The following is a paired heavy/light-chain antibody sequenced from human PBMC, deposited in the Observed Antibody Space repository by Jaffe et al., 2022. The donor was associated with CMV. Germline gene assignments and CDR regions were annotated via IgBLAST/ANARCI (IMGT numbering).Light chain of an antibody. CDR2: GAS. J-gene: IGKJ2*01. V-gene: IGKV3-20*01. CDR1: QSVSSSY. Sequence: EIVLTQSPGTLSLSPGERATLSCRASQSVSSSYLTWYQQKPGQAPRLLIYGASSRATGIPDRFSGSGSGTDFTLTISRLEPEDFAVYYCQQYGSSPPYTFGQGTKLEIK. CDR3: QQYGSSPPYT.
Heavy chain of an antibody. CDR3: ARVVSSPVAGTRYDYYYYMDV. CDR2: IYYSGST. D-gene: IGHD6-19*01. J-gene: IGHJ6*03. CDR1: GGSISSYY. V-gene: IGHV4-59*01. Sequence: QVQLQESGPGLVKPSETLSLTCTVSGGSISSYYWSWIRQPPGKGLEWIGYIYYSGSTNYNPSLKSRVTISIDTSKNQFSLKLSSVTAADTAVYYCARVVSSPVAGTRYDYYYYMDVWGKGTTVTVSS.